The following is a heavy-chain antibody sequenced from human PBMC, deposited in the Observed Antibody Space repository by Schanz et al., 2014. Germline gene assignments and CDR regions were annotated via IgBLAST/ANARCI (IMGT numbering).Heavy chain of an antibody. Sequence: VQLVDSGGGLVKPGGSLRLSCAASGFTFSSHWMHWVRQDPGKGLVWVARINSVGSNTDYADSVTGRFTISRDNAKNTLYLQMNTLRAEDTAVYYCARNRGSGGQNWYFDLWGRGTLVTVSS. J-gene: IGHJ2*01. CDR2: INSVGSNT. CDR1: GFTFSSHW. CDR3: ARNRGSGGQNWYFDL. V-gene: IGHV3-74*02. D-gene: IGHD1-26*01.